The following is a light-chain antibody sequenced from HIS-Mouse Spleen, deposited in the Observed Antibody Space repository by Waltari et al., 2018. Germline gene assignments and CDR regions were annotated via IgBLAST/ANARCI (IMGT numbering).Light chain of an antibody. Sequence: DIQMTQSPSSLSASVGDRVTITCQASQDISNYLNWYQQKPGKAPKLLIYDASNLETGSVPSRFSGSGSGTDFTFTISSLQPEDIATYYCQQYDNLPYTFGQGTKLEIK. CDR2: DAS. V-gene: IGKV1-33*01. J-gene: IGKJ2*01. CDR3: QQYDNLPYT. CDR1: QDISNY.